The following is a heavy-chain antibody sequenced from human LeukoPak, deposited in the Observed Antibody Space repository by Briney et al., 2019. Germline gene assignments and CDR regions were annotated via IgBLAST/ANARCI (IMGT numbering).Heavy chain of an antibody. D-gene: IGHD2-2*01. V-gene: IGHV4-39*02. CDR2: IYYSGST. CDR3: ARESHPTLYCSSTSCYSVLKPFYALNWFDP. Sequence: TSETLSLTCTVSGGSISSSSYYWGWIRQPPGKGLEWIGSIYYSGSTYYNPSLKSRVTISVDTSKNQFSLKLSSVTAADTAVYYCARESHPTLYCSSTSCYSVLKPFYALNWFDPWGQGTLVTVSS. CDR1: GGSISSSSYY. J-gene: IGHJ5*02.